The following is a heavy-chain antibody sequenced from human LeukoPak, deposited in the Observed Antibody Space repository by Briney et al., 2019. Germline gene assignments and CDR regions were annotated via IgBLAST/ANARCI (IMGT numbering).Heavy chain of an antibody. CDR1: GITFRSIT. CDR3: ARDRTGGVDY. V-gene: IGHV3-21*01. CDR2: ISSSSTYI. D-gene: IGHD3-16*01. J-gene: IGHJ4*02. Sequence: GGALRLSCPASGITFRSITMNGVRQAPGRGLEWVSSISSSSTYIYYADSVKGRFTISRDNAKNSLYLQMNSLRAEDTAVYYCARDRTGGVDYWGQGTLVTVSS.